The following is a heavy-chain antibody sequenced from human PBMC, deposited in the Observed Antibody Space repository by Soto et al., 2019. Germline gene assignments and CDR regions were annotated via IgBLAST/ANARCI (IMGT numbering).Heavy chain of an antibody. J-gene: IGHJ6*02. V-gene: IGHV3-30-3*01. CDR2: MSMDGSNK. D-gene: IGHD3-10*02. CDR1: GFAFHNYS. CDR3: ARARVPYVYFYYGMDV. Sequence: QVRLVESGGGVVQPGRSLRLSCAASGFAFHNYSMHWVRQAPGKGLEWVAIMSMDGSNKYYADSVKGRFTISRDNSKSMLLLQVSSLRPEDTAVYFCARARVPYVYFYYGMDVWGQGTTVTVS.